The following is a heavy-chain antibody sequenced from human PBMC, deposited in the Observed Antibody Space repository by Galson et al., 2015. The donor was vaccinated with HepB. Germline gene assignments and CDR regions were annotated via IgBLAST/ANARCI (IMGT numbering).Heavy chain of an antibody. Sequence: SLRLSCADSGFTFRNSAMTWVRHVLGKGLEWVSGISTSGDRSYYPDSVRSRFSMTRGNSKNTVYLAMIGLRPEDTAIYYCAKSGYDGSGYGFNEYWGQGTQVTVTS. J-gene: IGHJ1*01. CDR3: AKSGYDGSGYGFNEY. V-gene: IGHV3-23*01. CDR1: GFTFRNSA. D-gene: IGHD3-22*01. CDR2: ISTSGDRS.